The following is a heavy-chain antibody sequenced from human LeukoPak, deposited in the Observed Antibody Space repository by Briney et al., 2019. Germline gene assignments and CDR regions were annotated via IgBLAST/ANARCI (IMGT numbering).Heavy chain of an antibody. CDR2: INPNSGGT. Sequence: SVKVSCKASGYTFTGYYMHWVRQAPGQGLEWMGWINPNSGGTNYAQKFQGRVTMTRDTSISTAYMELSRLRSDDTAVYYCARVRKVHRICDYWGQGTLVTVSS. CDR3: ARVRKVHRICDY. CDR1: GYTFTGYY. J-gene: IGHJ4*02. V-gene: IGHV1-2*02. D-gene: IGHD2-15*01.